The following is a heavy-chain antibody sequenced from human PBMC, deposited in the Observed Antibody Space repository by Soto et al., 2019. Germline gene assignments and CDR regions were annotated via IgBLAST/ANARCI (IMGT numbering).Heavy chain of an antibody. CDR2: IKQDGSEK. V-gene: IGHV3-7*01. CDR3: ARAIRYCSGGNCPFDY. Sequence: GGSLRLSCAASGFTFSSYWMSWVRQAPGKGLEWVANIKQDGSEKYYVDSVKGRFTISRDNAKNSLYLQMNSLRAEDTAVYYCARAIRYCSGGNCPFDYWGQGTLVTVSS. D-gene: IGHD2-15*01. J-gene: IGHJ4*02. CDR1: GFTFSSYW.